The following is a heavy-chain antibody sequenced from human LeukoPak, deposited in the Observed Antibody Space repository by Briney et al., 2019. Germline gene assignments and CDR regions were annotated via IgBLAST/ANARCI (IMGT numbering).Heavy chain of an antibody. D-gene: IGHD1-1*01. CDR1: GFIFGIYW. CDR3: TTAYDAFDI. Sequence: AGSLRLSCAASGFIFGIYWMSWVRQAPGKGLEWLANIKQDGREKYYVDSVKGRFTIARDNAKNSLYLQMNSLRAEDTAVYYCTTAYDAFDIWGQGTMVTVSS. CDR2: IKQDGREK. J-gene: IGHJ3*02. V-gene: IGHV3-7*01.